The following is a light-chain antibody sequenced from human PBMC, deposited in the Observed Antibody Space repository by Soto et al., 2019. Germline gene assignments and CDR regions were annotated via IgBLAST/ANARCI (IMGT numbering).Light chain of an antibody. CDR1: SSNIGSNY. V-gene: IGLV1-47*01. Sequence: QLVLTQPPSASGTPGQRVTISCSGSSSNIGSNYVYWYQQLPGTAPKLLIYRNNQRPSGVPVRFSGSKSGTSASLAISGLRSEDEADYYCAAWDDSLSGPHVVFGGGTKLTVL. J-gene: IGLJ2*01. CDR3: AAWDDSLSGPHVV. CDR2: RNN.